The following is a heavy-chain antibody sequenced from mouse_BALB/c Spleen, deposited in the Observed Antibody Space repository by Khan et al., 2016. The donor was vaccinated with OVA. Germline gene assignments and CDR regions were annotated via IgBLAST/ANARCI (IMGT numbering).Heavy chain of an antibody. CDR3: TRLAYYYDSEGFAY. CDR1: GFTFSTYG. J-gene: IGHJ3*01. Sequence: EVQGVESGGDLVKPGGSLKLSCAASGFTFSTYGMSWVRPTPDRRLEWVATVSTGGSYTYYPDSVKGRFTISRDNAKNTLYLQMNRLKSEDTAMLYCTRLAYYYDSEGFAYWGQGTLVTVAA. CDR2: VSTGGSYT. V-gene: IGHV5-6*01. D-gene: IGHD1-1*01.